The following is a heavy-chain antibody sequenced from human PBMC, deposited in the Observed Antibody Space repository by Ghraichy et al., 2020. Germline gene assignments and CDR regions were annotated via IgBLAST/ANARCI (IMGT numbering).Heavy chain of an antibody. D-gene: IGHD2-21*01. CDR3: ARRRQMWSAAEGDAFDI. CDR1: VGSFSGYY. Sequence: SETLSLTCAVYVGSFSGYYWSWIRQPPGKGLEWIGEINPTGTANNSPSLKSRLTMLVDTSKNQFSLKLKSVTAADTAMYYCARRRQMWSAAEGDAFDIWGQGTMATVSS. J-gene: IGHJ3*02. V-gene: IGHV4-34*01. CDR2: INPTGTA.